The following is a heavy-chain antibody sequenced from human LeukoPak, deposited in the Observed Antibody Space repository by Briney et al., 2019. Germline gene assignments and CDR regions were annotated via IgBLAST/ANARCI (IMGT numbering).Heavy chain of an antibody. CDR2: INHSGST. V-gene: IGHV4-34*01. CDR1: GGSFSGYY. CDR3: ARRSRMAARPGWD. J-gene: IGHJ4*02. Sequence: PSETLSLTCAVYGGSFSGYYWSWIRQPPGKGLEWIGEINHSGSTNYNPSLKSRVTISVDTSKNQFSLKLSSVTAADTAVYYCARRSRMAARPGWDWGQGTLVTVSS. D-gene: IGHD6-6*01.